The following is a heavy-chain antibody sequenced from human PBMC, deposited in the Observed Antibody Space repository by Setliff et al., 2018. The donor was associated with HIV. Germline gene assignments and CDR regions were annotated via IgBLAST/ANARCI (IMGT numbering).Heavy chain of an antibody. CDR2: IYPGDSDT. Sequence: GESLKISCKGSGYSFSSYWIAWVRQMPGKGLEWMGIIYPGDSDTRYSPSFQGQVTISADKSISTAYLQWRSLKASDTATYYCARHVSSVLRLYYHYVDVWGKGTTVTVSS. D-gene: IGHD2-15*01. CDR3: ARHVSSVLRLYYHYVDV. V-gene: IGHV5-51*01. CDR1: GYSFSSYW. J-gene: IGHJ6*03.